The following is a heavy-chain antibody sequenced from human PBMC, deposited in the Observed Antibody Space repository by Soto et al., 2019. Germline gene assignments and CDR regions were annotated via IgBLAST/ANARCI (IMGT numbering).Heavy chain of an antibody. V-gene: IGHV3-23*01. CDR3: ANPLGRFYSSSSFYYYYGMDV. Sequence: PGGSLRLSCAASGFTFSSYAMSWVRQAPGKGLEWVSAISGSGGSTYYADSVKGRFTISRDNSKNTLYLQMNSLRAEDTAVYYCANPLGRFYSSSSFYYYYGMDVWGQGTTVTVSS. CDR1: GFTFSSYA. D-gene: IGHD6-6*01. CDR2: ISGSGGST. J-gene: IGHJ6*02.